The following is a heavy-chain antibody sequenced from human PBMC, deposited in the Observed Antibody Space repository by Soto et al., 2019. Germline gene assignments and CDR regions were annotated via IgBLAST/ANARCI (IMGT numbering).Heavy chain of an antibody. Sequence: QVQLVQSGAEVKKPGASVKVSCKASGYTFTSYDINWVRQATGQGLEWMGWMNPNSGNTGYAQKFQGRVTMTRNTSISTAYMELSSLRSEDTAVYYCARAMYSSSSADLPCGMDVWGQGTTVTVSS. V-gene: IGHV1-8*01. CDR1: GYTFTSYD. CDR3: ARAMYSSSSADLPCGMDV. CDR2: MNPNSGNT. J-gene: IGHJ6*02. D-gene: IGHD6-6*01.